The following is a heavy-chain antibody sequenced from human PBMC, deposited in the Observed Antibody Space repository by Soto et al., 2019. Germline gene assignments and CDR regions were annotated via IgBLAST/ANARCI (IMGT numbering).Heavy chain of an antibody. CDR3: ARVKGYYTPDY. D-gene: IGHD3-3*01. V-gene: IGHV4-34*01. CDR1: GGSFSGYY. J-gene: IGHJ4*02. CDR2: INHSGST. Sequence: PSETLSLTCAVYGGSFSGYYWSWIRQPPGKGLEWIGEINHSGSTNYNPSLKSRVTISVDTSKNQFSLKLSSVTAADTAVYYCARVKGYYTPDYWGQGTLVTVSS.